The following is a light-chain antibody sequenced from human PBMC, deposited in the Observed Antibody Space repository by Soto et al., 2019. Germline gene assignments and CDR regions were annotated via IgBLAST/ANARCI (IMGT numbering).Light chain of an antibody. CDR1: QSISSW. CDR3: QQYNSSPWT. Sequence: DIQMTESRYTLSASVGYRVTITCRASQSISSWLAWYQQKPGKAPKLLIYKASTLETGVPSRFSGSGSGTEFTLTISSLQPDDLATYYCQQYNSSPWTFGQGTKVDIK. V-gene: IGKV1-5*03. CDR2: KAS. J-gene: IGKJ1*01.